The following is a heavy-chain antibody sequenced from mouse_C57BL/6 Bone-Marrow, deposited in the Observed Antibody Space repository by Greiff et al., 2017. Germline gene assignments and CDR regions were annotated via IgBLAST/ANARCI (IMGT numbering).Heavy chain of an antibody. V-gene: IGHV10-1*01. CDR1: GFRFNTYA. J-gene: IGHJ4*01. Sequence: DVQLQESGGGLVQPKGSLKLSCAASGFRFNTYAMNWVRQAPGKGLEWVARIRSKSNHYATYYADSVKDRFTISRDDSETMLYLQMNNLKTEDTAMYYCVTGDYYAMDYWGQGTSVTVSS. CDR2: IRSKSNHYAT. CDR3: VTGDYYAMDY.